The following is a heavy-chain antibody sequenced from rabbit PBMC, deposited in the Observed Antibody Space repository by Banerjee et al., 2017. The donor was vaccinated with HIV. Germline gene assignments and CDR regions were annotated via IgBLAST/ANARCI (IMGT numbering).Heavy chain of an antibody. D-gene: IGHD2-1*01. CDR2: IDPIFGST. CDR1: GFSLSSYW. J-gene: IGHJ4*01. CDR3: VRSFDDYGDPSYYFNL. Sequence: QLVESGGGLVQPGGSLKLSCKASGFSLSSYWMSWVRQAPGKGLEWIGYIDPIFGSTYYATWVNGQVTISSHNAQNTLYLQLNSLTAADTATYVCVRSFDDYGDPSYYFNLWGPGTLVTVS. V-gene: IGHV1S7*01.